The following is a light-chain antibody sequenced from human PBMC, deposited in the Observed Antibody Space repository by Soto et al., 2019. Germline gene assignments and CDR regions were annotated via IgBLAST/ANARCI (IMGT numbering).Light chain of an antibody. CDR1: QSVSST. CDR2: AAA. CDR3: QMYNNWVGT. J-gene: IGKJ4*01. Sequence: ELVLTQSPVALSLSSGERATLSCRASQSVSSTLLTWYQQKPGQAPRLLIYAAATRATGVPARFSGSGSGADFTLTINSLQSEDFAVYYCQMYNNWVGTFGGGTKVEIK. V-gene: IGKV3-15*01.